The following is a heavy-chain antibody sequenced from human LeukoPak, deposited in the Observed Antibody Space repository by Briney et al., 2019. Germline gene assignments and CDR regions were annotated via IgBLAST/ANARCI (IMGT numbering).Heavy chain of an antibody. Sequence: TFTNYPTYAQGFTGRFVFSLDTSVSTTYLQISSLKAEDTAVYYCARDPGVDIAVPGDPWGQGTLVTVSS. V-gene: IGHV7-4-1*02. CDR3: ARDPGVDIAVPGDP. J-gene: IGHJ5*02. CDR2: TFTNYP. D-gene: IGHD2-2*01.